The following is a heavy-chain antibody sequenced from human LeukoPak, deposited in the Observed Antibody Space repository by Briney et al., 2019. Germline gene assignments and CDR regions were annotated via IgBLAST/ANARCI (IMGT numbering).Heavy chain of an antibody. V-gene: IGHV1-69*05. J-gene: IGHJ4*02. CDR2: IIPIFGTA. CDR1: GGTFSSYA. Sequence: GASVKVSCKASGGTFSSYAISWVRQAPGQGLEWMGGIIPIFGTANYAQKFQGRVTITTDESTSTAYMELSSLRSEDTAVYYCARDYDFWSGYRDWGQGTLVTVSS. D-gene: IGHD3-3*01. CDR3: ARDYDFWSGYRD.